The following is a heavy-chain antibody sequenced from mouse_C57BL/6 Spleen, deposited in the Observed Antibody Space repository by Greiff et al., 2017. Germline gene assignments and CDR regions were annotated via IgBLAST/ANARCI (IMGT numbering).Heavy chain of an antibody. CDR3: AGGYDVGYFDY. Sequence: QVQLQQPGAELVKPGASVTLSCKASGYTFTSYWMHWVKQRPGQGLEWIGMIHPNSGSTNYNEKFKSKATLTVDKSSSTAYMQLSSLTSEDSAVYYCAGGYDVGYFDYWGQGTTLTVSS. J-gene: IGHJ2*01. CDR1: GYTFTSYW. CDR2: IHPNSGST. D-gene: IGHD2-2*01. V-gene: IGHV1-64*01.